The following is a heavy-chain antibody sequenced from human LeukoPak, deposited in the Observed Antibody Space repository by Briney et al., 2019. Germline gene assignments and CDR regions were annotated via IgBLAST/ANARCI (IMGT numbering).Heavy chain of an antibody. CDR2: INHSGST. D-gene: IGHD3-3*01. CDR1: GGSFSGYY. Sequence: TSETLSLTCAVYGGSFSGYYWSWIRQPPGKGLEWIGEINHSGSTNYNPSLKSRVPISVDTSKNQFSLKLSSVTAADTAVYYCARRPHYDFWSRHPFDYWGQGTLVTVSS. CDR3: ARRPHYDFWSRHPFDY. J-gene: IGHJ4*02. V-gene: IGHV4-34*01.